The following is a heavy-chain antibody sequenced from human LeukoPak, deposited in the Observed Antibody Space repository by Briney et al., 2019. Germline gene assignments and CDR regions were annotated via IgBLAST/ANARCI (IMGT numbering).Heavy chain of an antibody. CDR3: TRDLEYSSPRVDY. CDR2: IRSKANSYAT. D-gene: IGHD6-6*01. CDR1: GFTFSGSA. V-gene: IGHV3-73*01. Sequence: RGSLKLSCAASGFTFSGSAVHWVRQASGKGLEWVGRIRSKANSYATAYAASVKGRFTISRDDSKNTAYLQMNSLKTEDTAVYYCTRDLEYSSPRVDYWGQGALVTVSS. J-gene: IGHJ4*02.